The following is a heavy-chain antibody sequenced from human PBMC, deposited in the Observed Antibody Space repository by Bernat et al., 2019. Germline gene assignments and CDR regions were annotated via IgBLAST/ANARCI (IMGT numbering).Heavy chain of an antibody. Sequence: EVQLLESGGGLVQPGGSLRLSCAASGFTFSSYWMSWVRQAPGKGLEWVANVKQGGSEKYYVDSVKGRFTISRDNAKNSLYLQMNSLRAEDTAVYYCARGSRYCSSTSCYSLDYWGQGTLVTVSS. CDR1: GFTFSSYW. CDR2: VKQGGSEK. J-gene: IGHJ4*02. D-gene: IGHD2-2*01. V-gene: IGHV3-7*03. CDR3: ARGSRYCSSTSCYSLDY.